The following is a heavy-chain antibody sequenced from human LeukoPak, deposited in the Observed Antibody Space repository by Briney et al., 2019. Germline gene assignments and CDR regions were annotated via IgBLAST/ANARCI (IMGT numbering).Heavy chain of an antibody. CDR2: IYYSGST. Sequence: SETLSLTCSVSGGSISSYYWSWIRQPPGKGLEWIAYIYYSGSTNYSPSLESRVTISVDTSKNQFSLNLNSVTTADTALYYCARNKGVVASGMEYAFDIWGQGTMVTVSS. CDR1: GGSISSYY. J-gene: IGHJ3*02. CDR3: ARNKGVVASGMEYAFDI. V-gene: IGHV4-59*01. D-gene: IGHD2-2*01.